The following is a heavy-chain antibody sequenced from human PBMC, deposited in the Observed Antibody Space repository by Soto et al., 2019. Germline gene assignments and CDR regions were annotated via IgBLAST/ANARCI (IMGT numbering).Heavy chain of an antibody. CDR2: ISSSSSYI. D-gene: IGHD2-2*01. CDR3: ARGSNVRYCSSTSCYDVGGYFDY. J-gene: IGHJ4*02. CDR1: GFTFSSYS. Sequence: GGSLRLSCAASGFTFSSYSMNWVRQAPGKGLEWVSSISSSSSYIYYADSVKGRFTISRDNAKNSLYLQMNSLRAEDTAVYYCARGSNVRYCSSTSCYDVGGYFDYWGQGTLVTVSS. V-gene: IGHV3-21*01.